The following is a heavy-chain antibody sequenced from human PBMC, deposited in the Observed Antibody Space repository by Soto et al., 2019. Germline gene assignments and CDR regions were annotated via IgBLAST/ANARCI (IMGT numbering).Heavy chain of an antibody. CDR1: GFTVSSNY. CDR2: IYSGGST. Sequence: PGGSRRLSCAASGFTVSSNYMSWVRQAPGKGLEWVSVIYSGGSTYYADSVKGRFTISRDNSKNTLYLQMNSLRAEDTAIYYCPQDRHARGSLPEYFPHRDLGTLVTVYS. CDR3: PQDRHARGSLPEYFPH. J-gene: IGHJ1*01. V-gene: IGHV3-53*01. D-gene: IGHD5-12*01.